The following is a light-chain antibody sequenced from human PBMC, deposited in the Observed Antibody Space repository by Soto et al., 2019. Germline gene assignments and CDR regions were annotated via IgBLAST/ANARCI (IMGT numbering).Light chain of an antibody. Sequence: MTQSPLSLSASVGDRVTITCQASQDISNYLNWYQQKPGKAPKLLIYDASNLETGVPSRFSGSGSGTYFTFTISSLQPEDIATYYCQQYDNLPLTFGPGTKVDVK. CDR2: DAS. J-gene: IGKJ3*01. CDR3: QQYDNLPLT. V-gene: IGKV1-33*01. CDR1: QDISNY.